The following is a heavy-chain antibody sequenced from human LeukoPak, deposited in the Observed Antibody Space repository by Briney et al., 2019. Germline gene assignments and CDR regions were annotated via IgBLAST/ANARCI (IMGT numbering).Heavy chain of an antibody. V-gene: IGHV3-30*18. Sequence: PGGSLRLSCAASGFTFSSYGMHWVRQAPGKGLEWVAVISYDGSNKYYADSVKGRFTISRDNSKNTLYLQMNSLRAEDTAVYYWAKDRQPVEWATMGYWGQGTLVTVS. CDR1: GFTFSSYG. J-gene: IGHJ4*02. CDR2: ISYDGSNK. D-gene: IGHD1-26*01. CDR3: AKDRQPVEWATMGY.